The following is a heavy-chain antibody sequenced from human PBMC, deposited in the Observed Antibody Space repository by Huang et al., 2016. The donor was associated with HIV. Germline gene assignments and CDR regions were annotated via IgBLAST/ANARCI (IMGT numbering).Heavy chain of an antibody. D-gene: IGHD3-22*01. V-gene: IGHV3-21*01. J-gene: IGHJ4*02. Sequence: EVQLVGSGGGLVKPGGSLRLSCAASGFTFSSYTMNWVRQASGNGLEWGSSISGSSYYTYYADSVKGRFTISRDNAKNSLYLQMNSLRAEDTAVYYCARDGDYYDGSGYNLFVDYWGQGTLVTVSS. CDR3: ARDGDYYDGSGYNLFVDY. CDR1: GFTFSSYT. CDR2: ISGSSYYT.